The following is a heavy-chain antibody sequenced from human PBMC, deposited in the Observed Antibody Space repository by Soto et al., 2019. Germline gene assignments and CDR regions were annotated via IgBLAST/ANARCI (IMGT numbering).Heavy chain of an antibody. V-gene: IGHV1-2*04. J-gene: IGHJ6*03. Sequence: ASVKVSCKASGYTFTGYYMHWVRQAPGQGLEWMGWINPNSGGTNYAQKFQGWVTMTRDTSISTAYMELSRLRSDDTAVYYCARGPAEFGGYGNYYYYYMDIWGKGTTVTVSS. D-gene: IGHD5-12*01. CDR3: ARGPAEFGGYGNYYYYYMDI. CDR2: INPNSGGT. CDR1: GYTFTGYY.